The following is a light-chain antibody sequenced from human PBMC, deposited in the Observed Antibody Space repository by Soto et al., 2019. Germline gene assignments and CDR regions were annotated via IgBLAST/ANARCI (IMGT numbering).Light chain of an antibody. CDR1: SSNVGGNS. CDR3: VTWDESLNSRV. V-gene: IGLV1-44*01. J-gene: IGLJ1*01. Sequence: QSVLTQPPSVSGTPGQKVTISCSGSSSNVGGNSVNWYQHLPGTAPKVLIYTDNQRPSGVPDRFSGSKSGTSASLAISGLQSEDEADYCCVTWDESLNSRVFGTVTKLTVL. CDR2: TDN.